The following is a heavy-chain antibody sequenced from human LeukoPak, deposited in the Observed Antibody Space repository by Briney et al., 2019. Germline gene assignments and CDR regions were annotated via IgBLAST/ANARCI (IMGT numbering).Heavy chain of an antibody. J-gene: IGHJ3*02. CDR3: ARDRDIVVVVAATHAFDI. D-gene: IGHD2-15*01. V-gene: IGHV4-39*07. CDR2: IYYSGST. Sequence: SETLSLTCTVSGGSISSSSYYWGWIRQPPGKGLEWIGSIYYSGSTYYNPSLKSRVTISVDTSKNQFSLKLSSVTAADTAVYYCARDRDIVVVVAATHAFDIWGQGTMVTVSS. CDR1: GGSISSSSYY.